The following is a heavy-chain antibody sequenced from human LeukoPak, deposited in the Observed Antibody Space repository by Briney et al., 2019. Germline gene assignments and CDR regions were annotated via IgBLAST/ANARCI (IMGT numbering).Heavy chain of an antibody. Sequence: ASVKVSCKASGGTFSSYAISWARQAPGQGLEWMGGIIPIFGTANYAQKFQGRVTITADESTSTAYMELSSLRSEDTAVYYCARDGHGDYLNFDYWGQGTLVTVSS. CDR3: ARDGHGDYLNFDY. J-gene: IGHJ4*02. CDR2: IIPIFGTA. D-gene: IGHD4-17*01. V-gene: IGHV1-69*13. CDR1: GGTFSSYA.